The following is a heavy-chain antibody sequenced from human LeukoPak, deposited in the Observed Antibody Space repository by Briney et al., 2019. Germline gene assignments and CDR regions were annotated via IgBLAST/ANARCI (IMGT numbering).Heavy chain of an antibody. D-gene: IGHD2-21*02. CDR1: GYTFSSYG. J-gene: IGHJ4*02. Sequence: AASVKVSCKASGYTFSSYGTSWVRPAAGQGLEWMGWTCGYNDNTNHAQKFQGRITMATDTSTSTAYMELKTLRPDDTAVYYCARDERDSCGGDCYYFDYWGQGTPVTVSS. CDR3: ARDERDSCGGDCYYFDY. CDR2: TCGYNDNT. V-gene: IGHV1-18*01.